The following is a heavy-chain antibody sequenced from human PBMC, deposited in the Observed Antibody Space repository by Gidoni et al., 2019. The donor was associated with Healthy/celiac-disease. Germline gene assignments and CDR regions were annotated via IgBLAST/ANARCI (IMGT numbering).Heavy chain of an antibody. J-gene: IGHJ4*02. Sequence: QVQLVESGGGVVQPGRSLRLSCAASGFTFSSYGMHWVRQAPGQGLGWVAVISYDGSNKYYADSVKGRFTISRDNSKNTLYLQMNSLRAEDTAVYYCAKGGAARLFYFDYWGQGTLVTVSS. V-gene: IGHV3-30*18. CDR3: AKGGAARLFYFDY. D-gene: IGHD6-6*01. CDR2: ISYDGSNK. CDR1: GFTFSSYG.